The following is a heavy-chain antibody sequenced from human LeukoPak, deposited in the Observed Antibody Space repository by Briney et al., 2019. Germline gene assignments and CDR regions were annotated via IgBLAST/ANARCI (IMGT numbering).Heavy chain of an antibody. CDR1: GGTFSRYA. D-gene: IGHD4-17*01. CDR2: IIPIFGTA. J-gene: IGHJ6*03. CDR3: ARDVTVMGYYYYYMDV. Sequence: ASAKVSCKASGGTFSRYAISWVRQAPGQGLEWMGGIIPIFGTANYGQKFQGRVTITADKSTSTAYMELSSLRSEDTAVYYCARDVTVMGYYYYYMDVWGKGTTVTISS. V-gene: IGHV1-69*06.